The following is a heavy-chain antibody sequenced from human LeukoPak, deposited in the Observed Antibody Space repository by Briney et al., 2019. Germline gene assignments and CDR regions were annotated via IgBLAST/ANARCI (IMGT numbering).Heavy chain of an antibody. J-gene: IGHJ6*02. CDR1: GYTFTSYD. CDR3: AREFIAAAGTNYYYGMDV. D-gene: IGHD6-13*01. Sequence: GASVKVSCKASGYTFTSYDINWVRQATGQGLEWMGWTNPNSGNTGYAQKFQGRVTMTRNTSISTAYMELSSLRSEDTAVYYCAREFIAAAGTNYYYGMDVWGQGTTVTVSS. CDR2: TNPNSGNT. V-gene: IGHV1-8*01.